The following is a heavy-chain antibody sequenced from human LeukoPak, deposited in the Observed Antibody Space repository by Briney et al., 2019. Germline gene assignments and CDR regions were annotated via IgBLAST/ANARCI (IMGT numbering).Heavy chain of an antibody. CDR1: GGSFSGYY. V-gene: IGHV4-34*01. Sequence: PSETLSLTCAVYGGSFSGYYWSWIRQPPGKGLEWIGEINHSGSTNYNPSLKSRVTISVDTSKNQFSLKLSSVTAADTAVYYCARDNWNYGSSMDVWGQGTTVTASS. CDR3: ARDNWNYGSSMDV. D-gene: IGHD1-7*01. CDR2: INHSGST. J-gene: IGHJ6*02.